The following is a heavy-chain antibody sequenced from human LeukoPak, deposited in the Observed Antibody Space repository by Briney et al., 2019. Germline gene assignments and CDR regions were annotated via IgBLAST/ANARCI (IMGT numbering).Heavy chain of an antibody. Sequence: GGSLRLSCAASRFTFSNYGMHWVRQAPGKGLEWVALIWYDGSNKNYADSVKGRFTISRDNSKNTLYLQMNSLRAEDTAMYYCTRDRSSSYFDYWGQGTLVTVSS. CDR2: IWYDGSNK. J-gene: IGHJ4*02. CDR1: RFTFSNYG. D-gene: IGHD6-6*01. V-gene: IGHV3-33*01. CDR3: TRDRSSSYFDY.